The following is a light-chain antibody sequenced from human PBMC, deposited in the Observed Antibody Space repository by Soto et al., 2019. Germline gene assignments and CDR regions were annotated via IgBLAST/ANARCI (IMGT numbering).Light chain of an antibody. J-gene: IGKJ5*01. CDR3: QQYNNWPYT. CDR1: QSVNSN. Sequence: ELVLTQSPATLSVSPGERGTVSCKASQSVNSNLAWYQQKPGQAPRLLIDGASTRATGIPARFSGSGSGTEFTLTISSLQSEDVAVYYCQQYNNWPYTFGQGTRLEIK. V-gene: IGKV3D-15*01. CDR2: GAS.